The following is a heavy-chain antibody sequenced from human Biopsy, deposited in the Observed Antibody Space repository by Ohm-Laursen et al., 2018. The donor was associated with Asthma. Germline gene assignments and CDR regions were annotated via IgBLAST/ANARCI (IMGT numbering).Heavy chain of an antibody. J-gene: IGHJ6*02. CDR1: GLTFSDYW. CDR3: ARDGVVPDAMYYHYYYGLDV. D-gene: IGHD2-2*01. V-gene: IGHV3-74*01. Sequence: GSLRLSCAASGLTFSDYWMHWVRQAPGKGLEWVSRVKGDGRRTSYADSVKGRFTISRDNAKNTLYLQMNSLRVEDTAVYYCARDGVVPDAMYYHYYYGLDVWAKGPRSSSP. CDR2: VKGDGRRT.